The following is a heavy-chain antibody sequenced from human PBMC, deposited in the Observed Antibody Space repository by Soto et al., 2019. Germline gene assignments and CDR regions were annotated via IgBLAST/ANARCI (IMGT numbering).Heavy chain of an antibody. D-gene: IGHD3-3*01. V-gene: IGHV6-1*01. CDR3: ARELPIFGVVIFYGMDV. J-gene: IGHJ6*02. Sequence: SQTLSLTCAISGDSVSSNSAAWNWIRKSPSRGLEWLGRTYYRSKWYNDYAVSVKSRITINPDTSKNQFSLQLNSVTPEDTAVYYCARELPIFGVVIFYGMDVWGQGTTVTVSS. CDR2: TYYRSKWYN. CDR1: GDSVSSNSAA.